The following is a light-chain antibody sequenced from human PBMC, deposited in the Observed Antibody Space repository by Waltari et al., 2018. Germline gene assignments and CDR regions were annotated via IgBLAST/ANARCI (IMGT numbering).Light chain of an antibody. CDR2: WAS. Sequence: DIVMTHSPDSLAVSLRERATLNCKSSQSVLYSSNNKNFLAWYQQKPGQSPKLLIYWASTRQSGVPDRFSGSGSGTDFTLTISSLQAEDVAVYYCQQYYSPTWTFGQGTKVEIK. J-gene: IGKJ1*01. V-gene: IGKV4-1*01. CDR1: QSVLYSSNNKNF. CDR3: QQYYSPTWT.